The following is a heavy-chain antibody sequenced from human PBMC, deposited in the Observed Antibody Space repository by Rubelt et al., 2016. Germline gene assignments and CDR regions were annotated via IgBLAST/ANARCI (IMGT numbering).Heavy chain of an antibody. V-gene: IGHV1-2*07. CDR2: INPNSGGT. J-gene: IGHJ4*02. CDR3: ARAGPGEEFDY. D-gene: IGHD2-21*01. Sequence: QVQLVQSGAEVKKPGASVKVSCKASGYTFTGYYMHWVRQAPGQGLEWMGWINPNSGGTNYARKFQGRVTMTRDTSISTAYMELSRLRSDDTAGYYCARAGPGEEFDYWGQGTLVTVSS. CDR1: GYTFTGYY.